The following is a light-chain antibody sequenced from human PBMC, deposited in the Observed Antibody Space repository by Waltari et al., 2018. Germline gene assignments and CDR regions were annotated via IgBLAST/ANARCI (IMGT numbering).Light chain of an antibody. CDR2: WAS. Sequence: DIVMTQSPDSLAVSLGERATINCKSSQSVLYSTNKKNDLAWYHQKPGQPPKLLIYWASTRESGVPDRFSGSGSGTDFTLTISSLQAEDVAVYYCQQYYSTPLTFGGGTKVEIK. CDR1: QSVLYSTNKKND. V-gene: IGKV4-1*01. CDR3: QQYYSTPLT. J-gene: IGKJ4*01.